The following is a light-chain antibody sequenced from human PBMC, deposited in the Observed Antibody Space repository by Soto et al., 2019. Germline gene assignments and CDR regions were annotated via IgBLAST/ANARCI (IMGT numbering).Light chain of an antibody. CDR3: QQHGTSPIT. CDR2: GAS. V-gene: IGKV3-20*01. J-gene: IGKJ5*01. CDR1: QNISRS. Sequence: EIVMTPSPATLSVSPWERATLSCRASQNISRSLAWYQQKPGQTPRLLVYGASSRATGIPDRFSGSGSGTDFTLTISRLEPEDFAVYYCQQHGTSPITFGQGTRLEIK.